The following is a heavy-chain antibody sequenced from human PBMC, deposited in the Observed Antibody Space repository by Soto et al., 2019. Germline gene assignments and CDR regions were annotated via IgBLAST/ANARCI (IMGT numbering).Heavy chain of an antibody. D-gene: IGHD5-18*01. Sequence: SETLSLTCTVSGASVSTGAYYWGWARQRPGRGLEWIGYVYESGYTYYNMSLKSRLTISLDSSNNQFSLGLTSVAAADTAVYYCVRALRHTAMVYPWFDPWGQGTLVTVSS. CDR1: GASVSTGAYY. CDR2: VYESGYT. V-gene: IGHV4-31*03. CDR3: VRALRHTAMVYPWFDP. J-gene: IGHJ5*02.